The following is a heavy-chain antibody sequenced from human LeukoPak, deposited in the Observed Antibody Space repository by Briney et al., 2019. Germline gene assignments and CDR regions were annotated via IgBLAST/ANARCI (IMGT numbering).Heavy chain of an antibody. Sequence: GGSLRLSCAASGFTFSSYWMSWVRQAPGKGLEWVSAISGSGGSTYYADSVKGRFTISRDNSKNTLYLQMNSLRAEDTAVYYCAKDNHVYPPMAEVQQLVTGVWGKGTTVTVSS. CDR2: ISGSGGST. D-gene: IGHD6-6*01. CDR1: GFTFSSYW. J-gene: IGHJ6*04. V-gene: IGHV3-23*01. CDR3: AKDNHVYPPMAEVQQLVTGV.